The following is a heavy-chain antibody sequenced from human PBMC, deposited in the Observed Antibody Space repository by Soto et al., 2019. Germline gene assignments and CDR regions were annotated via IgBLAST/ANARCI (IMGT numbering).Heavy chain of an antibody. CDR2: ISYDGSNK. D-gene: IGHD5-18*01. CDR3: ARVRSWIQLWLLDY. CDR1: GFTFSSYA. J-gene: IGHJ4*02. V-gene: IGHV3-30-3*01. Sequence: LRLSCAASGFTFSSYAMHWVRQAPGKGLEWVAVISYDGSNKYYADSVKGRFTISRDNSKNTLYLQMNSLRAEDTAVYYCARVRSWIQLWLLDYWGQGXLVTVSS.